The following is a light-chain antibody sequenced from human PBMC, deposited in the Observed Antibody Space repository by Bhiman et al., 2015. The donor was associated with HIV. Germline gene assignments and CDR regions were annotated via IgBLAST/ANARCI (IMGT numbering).Light chain of an antibody. CDR1: SGSITSHS. V-gene: IGLV6-57*01. Sequence: NSMLTQPQFVLESPGKTVTISCIRSSGSITSHSVQSVSASARAVHPPLWISDNSQRASGVPDRFSGSIDSSSNSASLTISGLRIDDEADYYCQSYDVNVRVLFGGRDQADRP. CDR3: QSYDVNVRVL. CDR2: DNS. J-gene: IGLJ2*01.